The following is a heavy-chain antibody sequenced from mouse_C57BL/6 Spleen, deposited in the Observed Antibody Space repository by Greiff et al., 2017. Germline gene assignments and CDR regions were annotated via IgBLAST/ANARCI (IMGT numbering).Heavy chain of an antibody. CDR3: ARSGDGYGDY. V-gene: IGHV1-61*01. J-gene: IGHJ2*01. CDR2: IYPSDSET. D-gene: IGHD2-2*01. Sequence: QVQLKQPGAELVRPGSSVKLSCKASGYTFTSYWMDWVKQRPGQGLEWIGNIYPSDSETHYNQKFKDKATLTVDKSSSTAYMQLSSLTSEDSAVYYCARSGDGYGDYWGQGTTLTVSS. CDR1: GYTFTSYW.